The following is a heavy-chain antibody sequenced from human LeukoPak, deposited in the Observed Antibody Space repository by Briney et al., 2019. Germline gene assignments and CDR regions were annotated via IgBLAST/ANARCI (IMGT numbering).Heavy chain of an antibody. CDR3: ARDHSNDYYYYGMDV. CDR1: GGSISSGGYY. V-gene: IGHV4-31*03. CDR2: IYYSGST. J-gene: IGHJ6*02. D-gene: IGHD4-11*01. Sequence: SETLSLTCTVSGGSISSGGYYWSWIRQHPGKGLEWIGYIYYSGSTYYNPSLKSRVTISVDTSKNQFSLKLSSVTAADTAVYYCARDHSNDYYYYGMDVWGQGTTVTVSS.